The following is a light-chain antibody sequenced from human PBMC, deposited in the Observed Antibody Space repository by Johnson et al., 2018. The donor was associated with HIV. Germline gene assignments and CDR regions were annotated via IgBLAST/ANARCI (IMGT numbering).Light chain of an antibody. CDR2: DNN. V-gene: IGLV1-51*01. CDR3: GTWDSSLSAFYV. Sequence: QSVLTQPPSVSAAPGQKVTISCSGSSSNIGNNYVSWYQQLPGTAPKLLIYDNNNRPSGIPDRFSGSKSGTSATLGITGLQTGDEADNYCGTWDSSLSAFYVFGTGTKVTVL. J-gene: IGLJ1*01. CDR1: SSNIGNNY.